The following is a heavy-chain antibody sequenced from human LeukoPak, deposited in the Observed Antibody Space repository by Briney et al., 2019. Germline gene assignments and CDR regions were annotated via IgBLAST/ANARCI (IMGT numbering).Heavy chain of an antibody. D-gene: IGHD2-2*01. Sequence: GGSLRLSCAASGFSTSTYSMGWVRQAPGKGLEWVSYIGSTSIYADSVKGRFNISRDNAKNSLYLQMNSLRDEDTAVYYCARDGPPAGAGDFDYWGQGTPVTVSS. CDR2: IGSTSI. CDR1: GFSTSTYS. V-gene: IGHV3-48*02. CDR3: ARDGPPAGAGDFDY. J-gene: IGHJ4*02.